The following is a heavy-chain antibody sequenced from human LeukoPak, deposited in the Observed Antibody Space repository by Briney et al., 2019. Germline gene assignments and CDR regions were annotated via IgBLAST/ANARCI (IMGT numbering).Heavy chain of an antibody. CDR1: GGSFSGYY. CDR2: IYYSGST. CDR3: ASGREDFQH. J-gene: IGHJ1*01. V-gene: IGHV4-59*08. Sequence: PSETLSLTCAVYGGSFSGYYWSWIRQPPGKGLEWIGYIYYSGSTNYNPSLKSRVTISADTSKNQVSLKLRSVTAADTAVYYCASGREDFQHWGQGTLVTVSS.